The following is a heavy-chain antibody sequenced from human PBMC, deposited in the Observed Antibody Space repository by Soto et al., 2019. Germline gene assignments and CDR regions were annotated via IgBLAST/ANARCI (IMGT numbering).Heavy chain of an antibody. D-gene: IGHD1-1*01. J-gene: IGHJ4*02. CDR3: VRWNGFGDH. CDR1: GFTLSDYG. V-gene: IGHV3-23*01. Sequence: EVQLLDSGGGLVQPGGPLRLSCAVSGFTLSDYGVTWVRQAPGKGLEWVSGFSGGGGGTFYADSVKGRFTISRDDSKNTAYLQMNGLGVEDTAVYYCVRWNGFGDHWGQGTLVTVSS. CDR2: FSGGGGGT.